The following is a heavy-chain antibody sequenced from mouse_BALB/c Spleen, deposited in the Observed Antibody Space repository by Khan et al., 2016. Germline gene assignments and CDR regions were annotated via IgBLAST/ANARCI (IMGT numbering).Heavy chain of an antibody. CDR3: ARDDQDYDAWFAS. D-gene: IGHD2-4*01. V-gene: IGHV2-9*02. CDR1: GFSLTSSG. Sequence: QVQLKESGPGLVAPSQSLSITCTVSGFSLTSSGVHWVRQPPGKGLDWLGVIWAGGSTDYNSALMSRLSITKDTSQNQVFLKMNSLQTDDTALYYCARDDQDYDAWFASWGQGTLVTVSA. J-gene: IGHJ3*01. CDR2: IWAGGST.